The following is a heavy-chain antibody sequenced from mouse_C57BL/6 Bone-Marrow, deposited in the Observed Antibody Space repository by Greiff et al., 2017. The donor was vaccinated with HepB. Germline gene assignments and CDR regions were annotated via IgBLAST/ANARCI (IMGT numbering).Heavy chain of an antibody. D-gene: IGHD2-5*01. CDR3: ARSDYSNPYYYAMDY. J-gene: IGHJ4*01. CDR1: GYAFTNYL. Sequence: QVQLQQSGAELVRPGTSVKVSCKASGYAFTNYLIAWVKQRPGQGLEWIGVINPGSGGTNYNEKFKGKATLTADKSSSTAYMQLSSLTSEDSAVYFCARSDYSNPYYYAMDYWGQGTSVTVSS. CDR2: INPGSGGT. V-gene: IGHV1-54*01.